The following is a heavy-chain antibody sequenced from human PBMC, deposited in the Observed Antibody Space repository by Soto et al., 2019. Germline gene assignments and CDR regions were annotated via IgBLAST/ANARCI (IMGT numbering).Heavy chain of an antibody. D-gene: IGHD1-1*01. J-gene: IGHJ4*02. CDR3: AVDVQTGVVYFDN. CDR1: GGTFSTYT. CDR2: LIPLFGLP. V-gene: IGHV1-69*02. Sequence: QVQLVQSGAEVKKPGSSVKVSCKASGGTFSTYTISWVRQSPGQGLEWLGRLIPLFGLPNHAQKFQDRVTITADKSTDTAYLEMNSLRPEDTAVYYCAVDVQTGVVYFDNWAQGTLVTVSS.